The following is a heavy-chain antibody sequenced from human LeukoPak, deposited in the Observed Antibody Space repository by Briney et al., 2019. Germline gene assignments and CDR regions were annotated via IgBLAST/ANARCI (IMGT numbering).Heavy chain of an antibody. J-gene: IGHJ4*02. CDR1: GDSISSSNYY. D-gene: IGHD6-19*01. CDR3: VSLSGWYDPFKY. CDR2: LSYSGST. V-gene: IGHV4-39*07. Sequence: SSETLSLTCSVSGDSISSSNYYWGWVRQPPGKGLEWIGSLSYSGSTYYNPSLKSRVTISVDTSKNHFSLKLSSVTAADTALYYCVSLSGWYDPFKYWGQGTLLTVSS.